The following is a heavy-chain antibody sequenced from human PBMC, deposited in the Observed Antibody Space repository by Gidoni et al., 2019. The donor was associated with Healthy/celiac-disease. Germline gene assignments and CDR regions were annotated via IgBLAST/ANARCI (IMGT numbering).Heavy chain of an antibody. D-gene: IGHD7-27*01. CDR3: ARGPVLNGAWGYFDY. CDR1: GFTFSSYG. J-gene: IGHJ4*02. CDR2: IWYDGSNK. Sequence: QVQLVESGGGVVQPGRSLRLTCAASGFTFSSYGMHWVRQAPGKGLEWVAVIWYDGSNKYYADSVKGRFTISRDNSKNTLYLQMNSLRAEDTAVYYCARGPVLNGAWGYFDYWGQGTLVTVSS. V-gene: IGHV3-33*01.